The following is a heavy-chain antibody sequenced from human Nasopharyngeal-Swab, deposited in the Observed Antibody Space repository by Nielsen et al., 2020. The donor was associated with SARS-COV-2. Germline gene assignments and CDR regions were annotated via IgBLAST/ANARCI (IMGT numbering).Heavy chain of an antibody. J-gene: IGHJ3*02. Sequence: ASVKVSCKASGYTFTSYGISWVRQAPGQGLEWMGWISAYNGNTNYAQELQGRVTMTTDTSTSTAYMELRSLRSDDTAVYYCASNPLYCSSTSCYHDAFDIWGQRTMVTVSS. D-gene: IGHD2-2*01. CDR1: GYTFTSYG. V-gene: IGHV1-18*01. CDR3: ASNPLYCSSTSCYHDAFDI. CDR2: ISAYNGNT.